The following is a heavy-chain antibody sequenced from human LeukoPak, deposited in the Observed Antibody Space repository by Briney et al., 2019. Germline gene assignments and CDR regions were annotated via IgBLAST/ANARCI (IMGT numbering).Heavy chain of an antibody. J-gene: IGHJ4*02. Sequence: SETQSLTCTVSGGSINSYYWSWIRQPPGKGLEWIGYIYTSGSSNYNPSLRSRVTISVDTSKNQFSLKLSSVTAADTAVYYCARHSEAITMVRGVIKDWGQGTLVTVSS. CDR2: IYTSGSS. V-gene: IGHV4-4*09. D-gene: IGHD3-10*01. CDR1: GGSINSYY. CDR3: ARHSEAITMVRGVIKD.